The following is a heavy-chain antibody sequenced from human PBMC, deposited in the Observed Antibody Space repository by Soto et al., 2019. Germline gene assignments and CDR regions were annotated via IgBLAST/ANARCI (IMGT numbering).Heavy chain of an antibody. CDR2: IYYSGST. J-gene: IGHJ3*02. D-gene: IGHD4-17*01. CDR3: ARGSYGAHAFDI. Sequence: PSETLSLTCTVSGGSISSYYWSWIRQPPGKGLEWIGYIYYSGSTNYNPSLKSRVTISVDTSKNQFSLKLSSVTAADTAVYYCARGSYGAHAFDIWGQGTMVTVSS. CDR1: GGSISSYY. V-gene: IGHV4-59*01.